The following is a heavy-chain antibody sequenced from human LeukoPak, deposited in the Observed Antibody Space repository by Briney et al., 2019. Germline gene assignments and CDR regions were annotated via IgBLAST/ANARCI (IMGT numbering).Heavy chain of an antibody. CDR3: TREIMITFGGFEY. CDR2: IRSKAYGGTT. CDR1: GFTFGDYA. D-gene: IGHD3-16*01. Sequence: GGSLRPSCTASGFTFGDYAMSWFRQAPGKGLEWVGFIRSKAYGGTTEYAASVKGRFTISRDDSKSIAYLQMNSLKTEDTAVYYCTREIMITFGGFEYWGQGTLVTVSS. J-gene: IGHJ4*02. V-gene: IGHV3-49*03.